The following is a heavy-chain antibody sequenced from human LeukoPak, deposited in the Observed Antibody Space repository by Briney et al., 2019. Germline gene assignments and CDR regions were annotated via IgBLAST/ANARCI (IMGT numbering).Heavy chain of an antibody. CDR2: INAGNGNT. D-gene: IGHD6-13*01. CDR1: GYTFTSYD. Sequence: ASVKVSCKASGYTFTSYDINWVRQATGQRLEWMGWINAGNGNTKYSQKFQGRVTITRDTSASTAYMELSSLRSEDTAVYYCARGPGIAAAGTSDIWFDPWGQGTLVTVSS. CDR3: ARGPGIAAAGTSDIWFDP. J-gene: IGHJ5*02. V-gene: IGHV1-3*01.